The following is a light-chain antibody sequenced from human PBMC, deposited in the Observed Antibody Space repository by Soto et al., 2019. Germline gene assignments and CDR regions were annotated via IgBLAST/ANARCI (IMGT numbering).Light chain of an antibody. CDR2: EVS. CDR1: SRDFSDHNH. CDR3: SSYTNSGV. J-gene: IGLJ1*01. Sequence: QSALTQPASVSGSPGQSITISCTGTSRDFSDHNHVPWYQHHPGKAPKLIIYEVSNRPSGVSNRFSCSKSGNTASLTISGLQAEDEADYYCSSYTNSGVFGTGTKLTVL. V-gene: IGLV2-14*01.